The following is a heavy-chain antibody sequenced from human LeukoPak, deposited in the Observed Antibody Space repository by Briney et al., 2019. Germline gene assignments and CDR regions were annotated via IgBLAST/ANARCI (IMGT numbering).Heavy chain of an antibody. CDR3: ARDPGYCSGGSCYPTYYFDY. CDR2: IYSGGST. CDR1: GFTVSSNY. D-gene: IGHD2-15*01. Sequence: PGGSLRLSCAASGFTVSSNYMSWVRKAPGKGLEWVSVIYSGGSTYYAGSVKGRFTISRDNSKNTLYLQMNSLRAEDTAVYYCARDPGYCSGGSCYPTYYFDYWGQGTLVTVSS. J-gene: IGHJ4*02. V-gene: IGHV3-53*01.